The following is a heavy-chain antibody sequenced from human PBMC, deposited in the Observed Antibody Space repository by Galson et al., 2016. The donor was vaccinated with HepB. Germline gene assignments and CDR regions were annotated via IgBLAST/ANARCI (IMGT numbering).Heavy chain of an antibody. CDR2: VSGDGERT. CDR1: GFIFSAYP. V-gene: IGHV3-23*01. D-gene: IGHD3-22*01. Sequence: SLRLSCAASGFIFSAYPMSWVRQAPGKGLEWISAVSGDGERTYYEDSVKGRFIVSRDNSKNTLHLQMKSLTVEDTALYYCAKDGGNGDCNPYYYDNWGHGTLVTVSS. J-gene: IGHJ4*01. CDR3: AKDGGNGDCNPYYYDN.